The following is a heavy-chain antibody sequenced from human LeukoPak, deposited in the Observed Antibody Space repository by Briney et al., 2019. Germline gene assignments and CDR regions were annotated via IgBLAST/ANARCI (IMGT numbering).Heavy chain of an antibody. D-gene: IGHD6-13*01. J-gene: IGHJ6*02. CDR2: MNPNSGNT. CDR1: GGTFSSYA. Sequence: GASVRVSCKASGGTFSSYAINWVRQATGQGLEWMGWMNPNSGNTGYAQKFQGRVTMTRNTSISTAYMELSSLRSEDTAVYYCARGVSQGFSSWFYYYYGMDVWGQGTTVTVSS. V-gene: IGHV1-8*02. CDR3: ARGVSQGFSSWFYYYYGMDV.